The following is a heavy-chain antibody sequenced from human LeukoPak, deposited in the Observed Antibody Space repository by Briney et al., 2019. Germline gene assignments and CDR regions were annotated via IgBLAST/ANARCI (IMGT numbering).Heavy chain of an antibody. V-gene: IGHV3-74*01. J-gene: IGHJ3*02. Sequence: GGSLRLSCAASGFTFSSYWMHWVRQAPGKGLVWVSRINSDGSSTDYADSVKGRFTISSDNAKNTLSLQMNSLRVEDTAVYYCARGGMSAGFDIWGQGTMVTVSS. D-gene: IGHD1-26*01. CDR1: GFTFSSYW. CDR3: ARGGMSAGFDI. CDR2: INSDGSST.